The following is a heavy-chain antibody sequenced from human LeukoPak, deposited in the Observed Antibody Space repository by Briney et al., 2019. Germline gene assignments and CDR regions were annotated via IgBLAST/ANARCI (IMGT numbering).Heavy chain of an antibody. Sequence: SETLSLTCAVYGGSFSGYYWSWIRQPPGKGLEWIGEINHSGSTNYNPSLESRVTISVDTSKNQFSLKLNSVTAADTAMYYCARGPDCSGGSCYSPQLDYWGQGTLVTVSS. CDR3: ARGPDCSGGSCYSPQLDY. CDR2: INHSGST. D-gene: IGHD2-15*01. J-gene: IGHJ4*02. CDR1: GGSFSGYY. V-gene: IGHV4-34*01.